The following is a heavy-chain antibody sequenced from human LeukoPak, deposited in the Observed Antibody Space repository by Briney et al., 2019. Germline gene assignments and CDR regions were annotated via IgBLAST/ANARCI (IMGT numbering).Heavy chain of an antibody. D-gene: IGHD1-26*01. CDR2: INPNSGGT. J-gene: IGHJ4*02. V-gene: IGHV1-2*02. CDR1: GYTYTGNH. CDR3: ARGLVGTTIGFDY. Sequence: ASVKVSCKTSGYTYTGNHLHWVRQAPGQGLECMGGINPNSGGTKSAQKFQGRVTMTRDTSFSTAYMVLSGLRSDDTAVYYCARGLVGTTIGFDYWGQGTLVTVSS.